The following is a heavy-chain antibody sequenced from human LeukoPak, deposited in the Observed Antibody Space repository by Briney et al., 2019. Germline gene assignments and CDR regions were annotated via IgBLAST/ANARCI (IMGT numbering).Heavy chain of an antibody. Sequence: SETLSLTCTVSSGSINTSNYYWGWVRQPPGKALEWIGNIFYSGKTYYSPSFKSRVTISLDTSRNQFSLKLSSVTAADTAVYYCARVKDGLFDYWGQGTLVTVSS. CDR2: IFYSGKT. D-gene: IGHD3/OR15-3a*01. J-gene: IGHJ4*02. V-gene: IGHV4-39*07. CDR3: ARVKDGLFDY. CDR1: SGSINTSNYY.